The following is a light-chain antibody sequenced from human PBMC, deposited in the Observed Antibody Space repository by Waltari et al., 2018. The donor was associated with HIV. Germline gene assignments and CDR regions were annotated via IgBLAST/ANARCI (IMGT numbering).Light chain of an antibody. CDR2: KDS. CDR3: QSADSSGTWV. V-gene: IGLV3-25*03. Sequence: SYELTQPPPAPASPRQPARITCSGAASPKHYDYWYQQKPGQAPVLVIYKDSERPSGIPERFSGSSSGTTVTLTISGVQAEDEADYYCQSADSSGTWVFGGGTKLTVL. CDR1: ASPKHY. J-gene: IGLJ2*01.